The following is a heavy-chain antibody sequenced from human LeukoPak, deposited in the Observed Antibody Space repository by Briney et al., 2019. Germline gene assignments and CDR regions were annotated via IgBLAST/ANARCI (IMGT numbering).Heavy chain of an antibody. CDR3: ARPGRSWNYGRLNAFDI. Sequence: PSETLSLTCAVYGGSFSGYYWSWIRQPPGKGLEWIGEINHSGSTNYNPSLKSRVTISVDTSKNQFSLKLSSVTAADTAVYYCARPGRSWNYGRLNAFDIWGQGTMVTVSS. CDR2: INHSGST. V-gene: IGHV4-34*01. J-gene: IGHJ3*02. D-gene: IGHD1-7*01. CDR1: GGSFSGYY.